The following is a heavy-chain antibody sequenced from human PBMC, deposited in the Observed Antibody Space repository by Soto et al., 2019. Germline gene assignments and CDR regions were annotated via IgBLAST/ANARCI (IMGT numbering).Heavy chain of an antibody. J-gene: IGHJ4*02. D-gene: IGHD5-12*01. CDR3: VKSRGGNNFDFFD. CDR1: GFTFSSYA. CDR2: IRGNGDPP. Sequence: GGSLRLSCSASGFTFSSYAMHWVRQAPGKGLEYVSGIRGNGDPPFYADSVKGRFTISRDNSKNTLYLQMSSLSADDTAVYYCVKSRGGNNFDFFDWGQGALVTVSS. V-gene: IGHV3-64D*06.